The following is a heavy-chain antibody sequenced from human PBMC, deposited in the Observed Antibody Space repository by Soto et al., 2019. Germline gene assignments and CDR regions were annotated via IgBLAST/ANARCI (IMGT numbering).Heavy chain of an antibody. CDR2: IHHSGST. D-gene: IGHD6-19*01. V-gene: IGHV4-61*01. CDR3: ASLFGYSSGWYSPTEGMDV. CDR1: GGSVNDGNYY. Sequence: SETMSLTCSVSGGSVNDGNYYWNWIRQSPAKGLEWIGYIHHSGSTYYNPSLKSRVTISVDTSKNQFSLKLSSVTAADTAVYYCASLFGYSSGWYSPTEGMDVWGQGTTVTVSS. J-gene: IGHJ6*02.